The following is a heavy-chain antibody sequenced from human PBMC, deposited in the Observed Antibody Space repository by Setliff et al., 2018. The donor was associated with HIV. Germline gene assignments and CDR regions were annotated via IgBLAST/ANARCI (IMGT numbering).Heavy chain of an antibody. J-gene: IGHJ4*02. Sequence: PSETLSLTCAVYGGSFSGYYWSWIRQPPGKGLEWIGEINDNGSTNYNPSLKSRVTISVDTSKNQFSLKLSSVTAADTAVYYCAKGAGFYGDYTFDYWGQGNLVTVSS. CDR1: GGSFSGYY. CDR3: AKGAGFYGDYTFDY. V-gene: IGHV4-34*01. D-gene: IGHD4-17*01. CDR2: INDNGST.